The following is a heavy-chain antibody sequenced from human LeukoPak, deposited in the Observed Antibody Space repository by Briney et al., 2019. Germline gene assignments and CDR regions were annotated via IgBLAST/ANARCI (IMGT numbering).Heavy chain of an antibody. CDR2: INHSGSN. J-gene: IGHJ4*02. Sequence: SETLSLTCSVYGVSVSGYYWSWIRQPPGQELEWIGEINHSGSNNYNQSLKRRAMISVDTSTNEFFLKLSFVSAADTAVYYCARETAAGTLDYWGQGTLVTVSS. CDR1: GVSVSGYY. CDR3: ARETAAGTLDY. V-gene: IGHV4-34*01. D-gene: IGHD6-13*01.